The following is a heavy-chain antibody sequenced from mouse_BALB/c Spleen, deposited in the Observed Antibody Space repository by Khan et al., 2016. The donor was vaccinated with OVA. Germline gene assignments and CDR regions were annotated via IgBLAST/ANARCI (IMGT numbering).Heavy chain of an antibody. Sequence: EVQLQESGPGLVNPSQSLSLTCTVTGYSITSDFAWNWVRQFPGNKLEWMGYISFSGSTSYGPSLKSRLSITRDTYKHQLFLQLNSVTTGGTAQSYCISSFYYGSAYAMDYWGRGTSVTVSS. V-gene: IGHV3-2*02. J-gene: IGHJ4*01. CDR1: GYSITSDFA. CDR2: ISFSGST. CDR3: ISSFYYGSAYAMDY. D-gene: IGHD2-2*01.